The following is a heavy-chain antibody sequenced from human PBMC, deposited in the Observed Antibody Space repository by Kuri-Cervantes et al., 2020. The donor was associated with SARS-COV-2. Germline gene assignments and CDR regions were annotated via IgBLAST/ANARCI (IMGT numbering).Heavy chain of an antibody. CDR3: ARDLAPVAGTTSDN. J-gene: IGHJ4*02. V-gene: IGHV4-4*07. Sequence: SETLSLTCTVSGGSISSYYWSWIRQPAGKGLEWNGRIYTSGSTNYNPSLKSRVTMSVDTSKNQLSLKLTSVTASDTAVYYCARDLAPVAGTTSDNWGQGTLVTAPQ. CDR1: GGSISSYY. CDR2: IYTSGST. D-gene: IGHD6-19*01.